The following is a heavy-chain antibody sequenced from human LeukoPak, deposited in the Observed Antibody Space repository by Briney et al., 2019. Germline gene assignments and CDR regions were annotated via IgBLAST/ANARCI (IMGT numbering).Heavy chain of an antibody. J-gene: IGHJ4*02. Sequence: PGGSLRLSCAASGFTFSSYGMHWVRQAPGKGLEWVAVIWYDGSNKYYADSVKGRFTISRDNSKNTLYLQMNSLRAEDTAVYYCARGCWNDCSIDYWGQGTLVTVSS. CDR2: IWYDGSNK. CDR1: GFTFSSYG. CDR3: ARGCWNDCSIDY. D-gene: IGHD1-1*01. V-gene: IGHV3-33*01.